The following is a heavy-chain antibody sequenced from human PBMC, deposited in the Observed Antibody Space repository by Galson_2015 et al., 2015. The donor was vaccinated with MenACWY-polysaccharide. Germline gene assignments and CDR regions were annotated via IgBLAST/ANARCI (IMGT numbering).Heavy chain of an antibody. CDR2: INTDGSST. CDR3: ARDPHCGAGCSIHDAFDV. CDR1: GFTFSSYW. D-gene: IGHD2-21*02. Sequence: SLRLSCAASGFTFSSYWMHWVRQAPGEGLVWVSRINTDGSSTSYADSVKGRFTVSRDNAKSTVYLQMNSLRAEDTAVYYCARDPHCGAGCSIHDAFDVWGQGTKVTVSS. J-gene: IGHJ3*01. V-gene: IGHV3-74*01.